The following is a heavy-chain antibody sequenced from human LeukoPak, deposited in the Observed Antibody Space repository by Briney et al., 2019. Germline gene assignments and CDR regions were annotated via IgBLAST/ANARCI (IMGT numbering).Heavy chain of an antibody. V-gene: IGHV3-23*01. CDR1: GFTFSSYA. CDR2: ISGSGGST. CDR3: AKTDDYGDYSPGVYFDY. Sequence: PGGSLRLSCAASGFTFSSYAMSWVRQAPGKGLEWVSAISGSGGSTYYADSVKGRFTISRDNSKNTLYLQMNSLRAEDTAVYYCAKTDDYGDYSPGVYFDYWGQGTLVTVSS. J-gene: IGHJ4*02. D-gene: IGHD4-17*01.